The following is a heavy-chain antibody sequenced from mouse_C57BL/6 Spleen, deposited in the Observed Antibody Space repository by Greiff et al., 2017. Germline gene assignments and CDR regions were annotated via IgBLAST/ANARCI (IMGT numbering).Heavy chain of an antibody. CDR2: ISSGSSTI. J-gene: IGHJ2*01. CDR3: ARHYGSSFFYCDY. CDR1: GFTFSDYG. Sequence: EVQLVESGGGLVKPGGSLKLSCAASGFTFSDYGMHWVRQAPEKGLEWVAYISSGSSTIYYADTVKGRFTIARDNAKNTLFLQMTSLGSEDTAMYYCARHYGSSFFYCDYGGQGTTLTVSS. V-gene: IGHV5-17*01. D-gene: IGHD1-1*01.